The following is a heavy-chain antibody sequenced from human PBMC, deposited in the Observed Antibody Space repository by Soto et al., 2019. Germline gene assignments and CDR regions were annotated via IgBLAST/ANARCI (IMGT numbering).Heavy chain of an antibody. Sequence: QVQLVQSGAELKKPGASVKVSCKTSGYTFTGHIIHWLRQAPGQGLEWLGWINPKSGDKLYAQKFQGRVTMTRDTSISTVYMDLTRLTSDDTAVYYCARDLFPAEKNWNGAYNYFDPWGQGTLVTVSS. CDR1: GYTFTGHI. D-gene: IGHD1-1*01. CDR2: INPKSGDK. J-gene: IGHJ5*02. V-gene: IGHV1-2*02. CDR3: ARDLFPAEKNWNGAYNYFDP.